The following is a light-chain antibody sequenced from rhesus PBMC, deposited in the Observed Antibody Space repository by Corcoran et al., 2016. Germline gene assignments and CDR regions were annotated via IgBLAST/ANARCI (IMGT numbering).Light chain of an antibody. Sequence: QAAPMQSPSVSGSPGLSVTISCTGTSSDIGGYNRVSWYQQHPGKAPKLLIYEVSKRPSGVSDRFSGSKSGNTASLTISGLQSEDEADYYCSSYASSSTDIFGAGTRLTVL. CDR2: EVS. J-gene: IGLJ1*01. V-gene: IGLV2-13*03. CDR1: SSDIGGYNR. CDR3: SSYASSSTDI.